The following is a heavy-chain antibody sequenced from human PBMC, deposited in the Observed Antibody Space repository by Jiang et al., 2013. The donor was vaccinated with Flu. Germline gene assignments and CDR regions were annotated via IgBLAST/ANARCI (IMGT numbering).Heavy chain of an antibody. CDR1: GGSISSSSYH. Sequence: LLKPSETLSLTCTVSGGSISSSSYHWGWIRQPPGKGLEWIGSIYYSGSTYYNPSLKSRVTISVDTSKNQFSLKLSSVTAADTAVYYCARPHYYDSSGFDYWGQGTLVTVSS. D-gene: IGHD3-22*01. V-gene: IGHV4-39*01. J-gene: IGHJ4*02. CDR3: ARPHYYDSSGFDY. CDR2: IYYSGST.